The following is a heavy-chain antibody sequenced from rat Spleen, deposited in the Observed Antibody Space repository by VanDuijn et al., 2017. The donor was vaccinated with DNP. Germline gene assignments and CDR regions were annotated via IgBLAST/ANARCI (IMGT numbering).Heavy chain of an antibody. CDR2: ITSGAGTT. V-gene: IGHV5S13*01. Sequence: EVHLVESGGGLVQPGRSLKLSCAASGFTFSDYAMAWVRQSPKKGLEWIASITSGAGTTYYRDSVKGRFTISRDNAKNTQYLQMDSLRSEDTATYYCTTLMDAWGQGTSVTVSS. CDR1: GFTFSDYA. J-gene: IGHJ4*01. CDR3: TTLMDA.